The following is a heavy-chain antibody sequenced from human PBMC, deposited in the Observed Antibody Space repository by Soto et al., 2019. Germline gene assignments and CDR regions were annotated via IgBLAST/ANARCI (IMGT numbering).Heavy chain of an antibody. D-gene: IGHD3-3*01. Sequence: EVQLVESGGRLVQPGRSLRLSCVGTGLNFDDFAMHWVRQAPGKGLEWVSGITWNSRVLAYADSVKGRFTISRDNARNSLYLQMDSLRDEDTALYYGAKGRYDFWSPYYFDSWGQGTLVTVSS. V-gene: IGHV3-9*01. CDR3: AKGRYDFWSPYYFDS. CDR2: ITWNSRVL. CDR1: GLNFDDFA. J-gene: IGHJ4*02.